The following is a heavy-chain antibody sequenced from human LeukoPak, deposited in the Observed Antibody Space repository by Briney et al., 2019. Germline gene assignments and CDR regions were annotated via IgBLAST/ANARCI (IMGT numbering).Heavy chain of an antibody. CDR3: ARALDGSPGRGDAFDF. Sequence: KPSQTLSLTCAISGDSVSSNSAAWNWIRQSPSRGLEWLGRTYYRSKWYKTYAVSVKSRITINGDTSKNQFSLQLNSVTPEDTAVYYCARALDGSPGRGDAFDFWGQGTMVTVSS. V-gene: IGHV6-1*01. CDR1: GDSVSSNSAA. J-gene: IGHJ3*01. D-gene: IGHD2-15*01. CDR2: TYYRSKWYK.